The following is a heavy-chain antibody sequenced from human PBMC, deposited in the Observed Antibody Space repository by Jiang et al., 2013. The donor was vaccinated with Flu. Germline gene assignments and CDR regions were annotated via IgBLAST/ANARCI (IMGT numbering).Heavy chain of an antibody. J-gene: IGHJ4*02. CDR3: ARESGSVEAATFGFYFDY. Sequence: GPGLVKPSQTLSPTCTVSGASISSGGYYWSWIRQHPEKGLEWIGYIHDSGSTYYNPSLKSRITISRDTSKSQFSLKVTSVTAADTAVYYCARESGSVEAATFGFYFDYWGQGTLVTVSS. D-gene: IGHD5-24*01. CDR1: GASISSGGYY. CDR2: IHDSGST. V-gene: IGHV4-31*03.